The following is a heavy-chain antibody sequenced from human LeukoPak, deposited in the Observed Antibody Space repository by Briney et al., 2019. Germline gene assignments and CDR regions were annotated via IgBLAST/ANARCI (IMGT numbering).Heavy chain of an antibody. CDR3: VKVRGNMILTPGDY. CDR1: AFXASLNY. D-gene: IGHD3-10*01. J-gene: IGHJ4*02. CDR2: IQNAETT. V-gene: IGHV3-53*01. Sequence: PGGSLRLSCAASAFXASLNYMSWVRQAPGKGLEWVSFIQNAETTDYADSVKGRFSISRDNSKNTLFLQMNSLRAEDTAVYYCVKVRGNMILTPGDYWGQGTLVTVSS.